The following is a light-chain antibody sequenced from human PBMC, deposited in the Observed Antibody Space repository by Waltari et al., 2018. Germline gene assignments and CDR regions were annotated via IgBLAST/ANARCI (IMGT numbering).Light chain of an antibody. CDR2: KAF. J-gene: IGKJ1*01. CDR3: QQYSGYFWP. CDR1: QSISSW. Sequence: DIQMTQSPSTLSASVGDRVTITCRPSQSISSWLAWSQKKEGKAPKLPIYKAFNLESGVPSRFSGGGTGTEFTLTISSLQPDDFATYYCQQYSGYFWPFGQGTKVEV. V-gene: IGKV1-5*03.